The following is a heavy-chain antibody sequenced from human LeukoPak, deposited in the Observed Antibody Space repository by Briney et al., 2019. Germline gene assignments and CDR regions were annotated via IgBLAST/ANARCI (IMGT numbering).Heavy chain of an antibody. J-gene: IGHJ4*02. CDR2: ISYDGSNK. V-gene: IGHV3-30-3*01. D-gene: IGHD3-16*01. Sequence: PGGPLRLSCAASGFTFSSYAMHWVRQAPGKGLEWVAVISYDGSNKYYADSVKGRFTISRDNSKNTLYLQMNSLRAEDTAVYYCARVGSQPYWGQGTLVTVSS. CDR3: ARVGSQPY. CDR1: GFTFSSYA.